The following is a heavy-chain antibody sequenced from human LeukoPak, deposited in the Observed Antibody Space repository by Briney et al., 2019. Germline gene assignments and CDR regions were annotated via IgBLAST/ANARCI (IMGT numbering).Heavy chain of an antibody. CDR2: ISGSGGST. Sequence: PGGSLRLSCAASGFTFSSYAMSWVRQAPGKGLEWVSAISGSGGSTYYADSVKGRFTISRDNSKNTLYLQMNSLRAEDTAVYYCAKGIDYCGSGSFDAFHMWGQGTMVTVSS. D-gene: IGHD3-10*01. CDR1: GFTFSSYA. V-gene: IGHV3-23*01. J-gene: IGHJ3*02. CDR3: AKGIDYCGSGSFDAFHM.